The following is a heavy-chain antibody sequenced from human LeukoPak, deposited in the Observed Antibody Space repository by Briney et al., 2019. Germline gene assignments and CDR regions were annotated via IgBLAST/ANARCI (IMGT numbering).Heavy chain of an antibody. CDR3: AGPRSLYYSYGSRDWFDP. CDR2: INHSGST. J-gene: IGHJ5*02. V-gene: IGHV4-39*07. Sequence: TSETLSLTCTVSGGSISSSSYYWGWIRQPPGKGLEWIGEINHSGSTNYNPSLKSRVTISVDTSKNQFSLKLSSVTAADTAVYYCAGPRSLYYSYGSRDWFDPWGQGTLVTVSS. CDR1: GGSISSSSYY. D-gene: IGHD5-18*01.